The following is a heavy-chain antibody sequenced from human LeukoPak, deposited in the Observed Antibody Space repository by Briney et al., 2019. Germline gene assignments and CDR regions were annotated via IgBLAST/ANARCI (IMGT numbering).Heavy chain of an antibody. CDR2: ISGSGGST. CDR3: AKLGYDSSGYYPYYFDY. J-gene: IGHJ4*02. Sequence: GGSLRLSCAASGFTFSSYGMSWVLQAPGKGLEWVSAISGSGGSTYYADSVKGRFTISRDNSKNTLYLQMNSLRAEDTAVYYCAKLGYDSSGYYPYYFDYWGQGTLVTVSS. V-gene: IGHV3-23*01. D-gene: IGHD3-22*01. CDR1: GFTFSSYG.